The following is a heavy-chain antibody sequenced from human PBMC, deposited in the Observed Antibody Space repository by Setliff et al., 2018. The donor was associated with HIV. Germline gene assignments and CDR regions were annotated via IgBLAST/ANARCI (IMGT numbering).Heavy chain of an antibody. D-gene: IGHD6-13*01. Sequence: KASETLSLTCAVYGGSFSGYYWTWIRQPPGKGLEWIGEINHSGSTNYNPSLKSRVSMSVDTSKNQFSLRLSSVTAADTAVFYCARASTGYSSIWYRNGLTYCNYMDVWGRGTKVTVSS. J-gene: IGHJ6*03. CDR1: GGSFSGYY. V-gene: IGHV4-34*01. CDR3: ARASTGYSSIWYRNGLTYCNYMDV. CDR2: INHSGST.